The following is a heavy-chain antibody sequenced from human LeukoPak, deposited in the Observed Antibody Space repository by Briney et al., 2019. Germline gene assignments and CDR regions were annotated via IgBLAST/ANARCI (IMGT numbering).Heavy chain of an antibody. D-gene: IGHD2-2*02. CDR2: ISAYNGNT. CDR1: GYTFTSYG. V-gene: IGHV1-18*01. Sequence: ASVKVSCKASGYTFTSYGISWVRQAPGQGLEWMGWISAYNGNTNYAQKLQGRVTMTTDTSTSTAYMELRSLRSDDTAVYYCAREIGGYCSSTSCYIRWFDPWGQGTPVTVFS. CDR3: AREIGGYCSSTSCYIRWFDP. J-gene: IGHJ5*02.